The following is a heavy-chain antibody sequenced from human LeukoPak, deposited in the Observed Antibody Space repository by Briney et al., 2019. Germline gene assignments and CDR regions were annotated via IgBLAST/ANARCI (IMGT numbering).Heavy chain of an antibody. CDR3: ARDQTGYCSSSNCYTSAFDI. CDR2: ISGSGSSM. D-gene: IGHD2-2*02. J-gene: IGHJ3*02. Sequence: GESLRLSCAASGFTFSTYSMNWVRQAPGKGQEWVSYISGSGSSMYYADSVKGRFTISRDNARNSLYLEMNSLRAEDAAVYYCARDQTGYCSSSNCYTSAFDIWGQGTMVTVSA. CDR1: GFTFSTYS. V-gene: IGHV3-48*01.